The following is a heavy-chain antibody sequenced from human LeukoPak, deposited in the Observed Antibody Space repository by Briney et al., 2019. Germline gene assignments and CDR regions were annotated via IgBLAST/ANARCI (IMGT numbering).Heavy chain of an antibody. V-gene: IGHV4-30-4*01. Sequence: SETLSLTCTVSGGSISSGDYYWRWIRQPPGKGLEWIVYIYYSGSTYYNPSLKSRVTISVDTSKNQFSLKLSSVTAADTAVYYCARAPSGGEQQLASYYFDYWGQGTLVTVSS. D-gene: IGHD6-13*01. CDR1: GGSISSGDYY. CDR3: ARAPSGGEQQLASYYFDY. J-gene: IGHJ4*02. CDR2: IYYSGST.